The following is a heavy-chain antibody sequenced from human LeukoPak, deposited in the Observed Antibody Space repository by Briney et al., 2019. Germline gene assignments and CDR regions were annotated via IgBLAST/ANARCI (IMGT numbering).Heavy chain of an antibody. Sequence: GGSLRLSCAASGFTFSSYSMNWVRQAPGRGLEWVSCISYSGSTTSYADSVKGRFTISRDNAKNSLYLQMNSLRAEDTAVYYCARAGPPAFDPWGQGTLVTVSS. V-gene: IGHV3-48*04. J-gene: IGHJ5*02. CDR2: ISYSGSTT. CDR1: GFTFSSYS. CDR3: ARAGPPAFDP.